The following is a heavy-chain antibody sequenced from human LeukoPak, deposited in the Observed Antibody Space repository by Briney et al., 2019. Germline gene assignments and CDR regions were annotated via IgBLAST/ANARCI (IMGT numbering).Heavy chain of an antibody. D-gene: IGHD3-10*01. Sequence: SETLSPTCTVSGGSISSSSYYWGWIRQPPGKGLEWIGSIYYSGSTYYNPSLKSRVTISVDTSKNQFSLKLSSVTAADTAVYYCARHGHYYGSGSFAWGQGTLVTVSS. CDR2: IYYSGST. V-gene: IGHV4-39*01. J-gene: IGHJ5*02. CDR1: GGSISSSSYY. CDR3: ARHGHYYGSGSFA.